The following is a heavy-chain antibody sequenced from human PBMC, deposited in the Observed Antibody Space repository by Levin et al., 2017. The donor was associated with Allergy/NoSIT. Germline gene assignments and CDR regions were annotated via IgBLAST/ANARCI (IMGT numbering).Heavy chain of an antibody. V-gene: IGHV4-31*03. CDR2: IYYSGST. CDR3: ARESRGCSSGGSCRRIDY. J-gene: IGHJ4*02. CDR1: GGSISSADYY. D-gene: IGHD2-15*01. Sequence: SETLSLTCTVSGGSISSADYYWSWIRQHPGTGLEWIGYIYYSGSTYYNPSLKSRVTISVDTSKNHFSLKLSSLTAADTAVYYCARESRGCSSGGSCRRIDYWGQGTLVTVSS.